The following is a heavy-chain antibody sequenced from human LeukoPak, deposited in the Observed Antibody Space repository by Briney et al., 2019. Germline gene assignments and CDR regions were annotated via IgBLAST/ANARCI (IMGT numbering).Heavy chain of an antibody. J-gene: IGHJ4*02. CDR1: GFTFSSYG. CDR3: AKDLAMYLGSGGSYFDY. Sequence: PGGSLRLSCAASGFTFSSYGMHWVRQAPGKGLEWVAVISYDGTNKYYADSVKGRFTISRDNSKNTLYLQMNSLRAEDTAAYYCAKDLAMYLGSGGSYFDYWGQGTLVTVSS. CDR2: ISYDGTNK. D-gene: IGHD2-2*01. V-gene: IGHV3-30*18.